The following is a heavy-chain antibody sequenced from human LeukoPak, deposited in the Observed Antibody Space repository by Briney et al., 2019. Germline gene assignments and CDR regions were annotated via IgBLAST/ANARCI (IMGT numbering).Heavy chain of an antibody. V-gene: IGHV3-74*01. J-gene: IGHJ4*02. CDR1: GFTFSSYW. CDR2: INSDGSST. D-gene: IGHD2-2*01. Sequence: GGSLRLSCAASGFTFSSYWMHWVRQAPGKGLVWVSRINSDGSSTSYADSVKGRFTISRDNAKNSLYLQMNSLRAEDTAVYYCARHCSSTSCYSDYWGQGTLVTVSS. CDR3: ARHCSSTSCYSDY.